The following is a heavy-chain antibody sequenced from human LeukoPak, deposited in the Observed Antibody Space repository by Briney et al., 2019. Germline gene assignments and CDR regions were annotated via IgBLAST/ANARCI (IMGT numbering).Heavy chain of an antibody. J-gene: IGHJ3*02. Sequence: ASVKVSCKASGYTFTGYYIHWVRQAPGQGLEWMGWINPDSGGTNYAQKFQGRVTMTRDTSISTAYMELSRLTSDDTAVYYCARAGPYYYDSSNAFDIWGQGTMVTVSS. CDR1: GYTFTGYY. V-gene: IGHV1-2*02. CDR2: INPDSGGT. CDR3: ARAGPYYYDSSNAFDI. D-gene: IGHD3-22*01.